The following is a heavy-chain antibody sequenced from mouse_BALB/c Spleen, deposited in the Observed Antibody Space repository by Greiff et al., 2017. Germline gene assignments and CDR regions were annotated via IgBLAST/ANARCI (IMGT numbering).Heavy chain of an antibody. V-gene: IGHV1-4*01. J-gene: IGHJ4*01. CDR3: ARRDREYAMDY. CDR1: GYTFTSYT. Sequence: QVQLKESGAELARPGASVKMSCKASGYTFTSYTMHWVKQRPGQGLEWIGYINPSSGYTNYNQKFKDKATLTADKSSSTAYMQLSSLTSEDSAVYYCARRDREYAMDYWGQGTSVTVSA. CDR2: INPSSGYT.